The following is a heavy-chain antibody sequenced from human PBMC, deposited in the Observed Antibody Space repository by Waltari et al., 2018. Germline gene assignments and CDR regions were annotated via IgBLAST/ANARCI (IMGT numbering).Heavy chain of an antibody. CDR1: GYTFTSYA. Sequence: QVQLVQSGAEVKKPGASVKVSCKASGYTFTSYAMHWVRQAPGQRLEWMGWINAGNGNTKYSQKFQGIVTISRDTSASTAYMELSSLRSEDTAVYYCARGGVRSIAAAGTSSYWGQGTLVTVSS. J-gene: IGHJ4*02. D-gene: IGHD6-13*01. CDR3: ARGGVRSIAAAGTSSY. V-gene: IGHV1-3*01. CDR2: INAGNGNT.